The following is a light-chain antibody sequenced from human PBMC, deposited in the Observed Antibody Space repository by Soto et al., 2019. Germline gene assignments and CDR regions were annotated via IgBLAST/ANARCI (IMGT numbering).Light chain of an antibody. CDR3: TVWDDSLRARL. Sequence: QLVLTQPPSASGTPGQRVTISCSGSSSNIESNYVYWYQQLPGTAPRLLIYRNNQRPSGVPDRFSGSKSGTSASLAISALRSEDEADYYCTVWDDSLRARLFGGGTKLTVL. J-gene: IGLJ2*01. V-gene: IGLV1-47*01. CDR2: RNN. CDR1: SSNIESNY.